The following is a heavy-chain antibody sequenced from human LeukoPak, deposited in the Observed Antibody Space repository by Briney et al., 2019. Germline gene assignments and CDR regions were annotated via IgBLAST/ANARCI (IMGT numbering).Heavy chain of an antibody. V-gene: IGHV4-39*07. D-gene: IGHD2/OR15-2a*01. CDR1: GGFIYSSNSY. J-gene: IGHJ5*02. Sequence: SDTLTLTCTVSGGFIYSSNSYWPWIRQSPGQGLEWIGSIFYGGSTFYNPSLKRRATISVDTSKNQFSLNLTSVTAADTAVYYCARDAKRFYAANWFDPWGQGTPVTVSS. CDR3: ARDAKRFYAANWFDP. CDR2: IFYGGST.